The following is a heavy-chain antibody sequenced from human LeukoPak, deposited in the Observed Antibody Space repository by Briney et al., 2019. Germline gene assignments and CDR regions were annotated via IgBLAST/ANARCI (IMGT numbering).Heavy chain of an antibody. D-gene: IGHD3-10*01. CDR3: ARDKNTMVRGVNSFDY. Sequence: GRSLRLSCAASGFTFSSSAMHWVRQAPGKGLEWVAVISYDGSNKYYADSVKGRFTISRDNSKNTLYLQMNSLRAEDTAVYYCARDKNTMVRGVNSFDYWGQGTLVTVSS. CDR1: GFTFSSSA. J-gene: IGHJ4*02. V-gene: IGHV3-30*01. CDR2: ISYDGSNK.